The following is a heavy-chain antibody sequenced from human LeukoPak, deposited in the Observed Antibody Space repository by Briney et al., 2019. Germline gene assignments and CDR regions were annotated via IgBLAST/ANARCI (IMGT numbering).Heavy chain of an antibody. Sequence: SVKVSCKASGGTFSSYAISWVRQAPGQGLEWMGGIIPIFGTANYAQKFQGRVTITTDESTSTAYMELSSLRSEDTAVYYCARSGGDDYVWGSYPLNWFNPWGQGTLVTVSS. J-gene: IGHJ5*02. D-gene: IGHD3-16*02. V-gene: IGHV1-69*05. CDR2: IIPIFGTA. CDR1: GGTFSSYA. CDR3: ARSGGDDYVWGSYPLNWFNP.